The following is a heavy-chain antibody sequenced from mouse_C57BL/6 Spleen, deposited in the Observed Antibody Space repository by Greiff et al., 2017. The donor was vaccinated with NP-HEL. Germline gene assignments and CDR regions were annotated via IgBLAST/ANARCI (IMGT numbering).Heavy chain of an antibody. Sequence: QVQLQQSGSELVKPGASVKISCKASGYAFSSSWMNWVKQRPGKGLEWIGRIYPGDGDTNYNGKFKGKATLTADKSSSTAYMQLSSLTSEDSAVYFCARGSSHFAYWGQGTLVTVSA. J-gene: IGHJ3*01. D-gene: IGHD1-1*01. CDR3: ARGSSHFAY. CDR2: IYPGDGDT. V-gene: IGHV1-82*01. CDR1: GYAFSSSW.